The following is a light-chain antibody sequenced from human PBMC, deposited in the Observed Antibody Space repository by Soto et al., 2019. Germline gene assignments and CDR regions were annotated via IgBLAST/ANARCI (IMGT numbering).Light chain of an antibody. Sequence: SYELTQPPSVSVAPGKTARITCGGTNIRSKIVHWYQQKPGQAPVLVIYYDSDRPSGIPERFSGSNSGNTATLTISRVEAGDEADYYCQVWDSSSDPYVVFGGGTKLTVL. CDR1: NIRSKI. V-gene: IGLV3-21*04. J-gene: IGLJ2*01. CDR3: QVWDSSSDPYVV. CDR2: YDS.